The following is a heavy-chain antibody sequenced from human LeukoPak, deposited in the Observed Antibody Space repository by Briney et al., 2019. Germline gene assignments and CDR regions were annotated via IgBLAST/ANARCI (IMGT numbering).Heavy chain of an antibody. CDR1: GNYW. D-gene: IGHD3-22*01. Sequence: PGGSLRLSCAASGNYWMHWVRQAPGKGLVWVSHINSDGSWTSYADSVKGRFTISRDNAKNTLYLQMNGLRVEDTAVYYCVVWGEDRSGHRFDFWGQGTLVTVSS. V-gene: IGHV3-74*01. J-gene: IGHJ4*02. CDR2: INSDGSWT. CDR3: VVWGEDRSGHRFDF.